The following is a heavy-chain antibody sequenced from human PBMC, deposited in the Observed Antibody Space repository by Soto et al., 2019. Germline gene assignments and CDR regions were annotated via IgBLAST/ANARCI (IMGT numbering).Heavy chain of an antibody. CDR2: LYWDDDN. D-gene: IGHD6-19*01. CDR1: GFSLRPPGVG. Sequence: QITLKESGPTLVKPTQALTLPCTFSGFSLRPPGVGVGWIRQPPGKALEWLALLYWDDDNRYNPSLKSRLTLTKDTSKSQVVLTLTNVDPADTATYYCAHNPPQDSGAFDIWGQGTMVTVSS. V-gene: IGHV2-5*02. J-gene: IGHJ3*02. CDR3: AHNPPQDSGAFDI.